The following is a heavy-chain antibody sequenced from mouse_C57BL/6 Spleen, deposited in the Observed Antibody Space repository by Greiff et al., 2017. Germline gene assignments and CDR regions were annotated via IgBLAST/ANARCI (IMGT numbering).Heavy chain of an antibody. J-gene: IGHJ3*01. CDR2: IDPTSGGT. CDR3: ARSGDYGKSWFAY. V-gene: IGHV1-72*01. D-gene: IGHD2-1*01. CDR1: GYTFTSYW. Sequence: QVQLQQPGAELVKPGASVKLSCKASGYTFTSYWMHWVKQRPGRGLEWIGRIDPTSGGTKYNEKFKSKATLTVDKPSSTAYMQLSSLTSEDSAVYYCARSGDYGKSWFAYWGQGTLVTVSA.